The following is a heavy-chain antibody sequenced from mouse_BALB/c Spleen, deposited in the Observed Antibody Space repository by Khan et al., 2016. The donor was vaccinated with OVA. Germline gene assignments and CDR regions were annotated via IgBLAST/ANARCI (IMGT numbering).Heavy chain of an antibody. V-gene: IGHV1-9*01. CDR1: GYTFSGYW. D-gene: IGHD1-1*01. J-gene: IGHJ2*01. CDR2: ILPGSGSR. Sequence: QVRLQQSGAELMKPGASVKLSCKATGYTFSGYWLEWVKQRPGHGLEWIGEILPGSGSRNYNEKFKGKATFTADISSKTTYMQLSSLTSEDSAVYYCARVNYGSRDYFDYWGQGTTLTVSS. CDR3: ARVNYGSRDYFDY.